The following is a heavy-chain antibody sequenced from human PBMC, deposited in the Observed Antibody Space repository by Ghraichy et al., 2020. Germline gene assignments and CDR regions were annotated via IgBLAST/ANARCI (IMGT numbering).Heavy chain of an antibody. CDR3: ATSKLWARNWFDP. V-gene: IGHV1-18*01. CDR2: ISANTGNT. D-gene: IGHD5-18*01. Sequence: ASVKVSCKASGNTFTNYGITWVRQAPGQGLEWMGWISANTGNTNYAQKFQGRVTMTTDTSTTIAYMELRTLRSDDTAVYYCATSKLWARNWFDPWGQGTLVTVSS. J-gene: IGHJ5*02. CDR1: GNTFTNYG.